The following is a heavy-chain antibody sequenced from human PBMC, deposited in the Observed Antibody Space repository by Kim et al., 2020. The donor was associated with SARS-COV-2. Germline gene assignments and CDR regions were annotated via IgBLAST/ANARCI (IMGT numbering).Heavy chain of an antibody. V-gene: IGHV4-59*01. CDR3: ARDGEYDFDI. J-gene: IGHJ3*02. CDR2: T. D-gene: IGHD3-10*01. Sequence: TNYSPARKSPVTISVDTSKNQFSLKLSSVTAADTAVYYCARDGEYDFDIWGQGTMVTVSA.